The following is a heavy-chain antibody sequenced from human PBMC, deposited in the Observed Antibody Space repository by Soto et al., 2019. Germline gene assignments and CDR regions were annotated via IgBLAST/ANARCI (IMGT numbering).Heavy chain of an antibody. J-gene: IGHJ6*02. V-gene: IGHV1-2*04. D-gene: IGHD1-1*01. CDR1: GYTFTGYY. Sequence: QVQLVQSGAEVKKPGASVKVSCKASGYTFTGYYMHGVRQAPGQGLGWMGWINPNSGGTNYAQKFQGWGTMTRDTAISTAYMELSRLRSDDTAVYYCARGELATGTTYRDSYGMDVWGQGTKVTVSS. CDR2: INPNSGGT. CDR3: ARGELATGTTYRDSYGMDV.